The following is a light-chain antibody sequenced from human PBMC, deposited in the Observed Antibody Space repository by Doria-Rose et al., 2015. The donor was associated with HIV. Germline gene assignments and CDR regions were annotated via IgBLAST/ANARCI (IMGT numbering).Light chain of an antibody. Sequence: TQSPSSLSASIGDRVTITCRASQTVSTYLNWFQQEPGKAPKLLIYAASRLQSGVPSRFSGSGSGTDFTLTISGLQPGDFATYYCQQTYSSPPWTFGQGTKREMK. V-gene: IGKV1-39*01. J-gene: IGKJ1*01. CDR3: QQTYSSPPWT. CDR1: QTVSTY. CDR2: AAS.